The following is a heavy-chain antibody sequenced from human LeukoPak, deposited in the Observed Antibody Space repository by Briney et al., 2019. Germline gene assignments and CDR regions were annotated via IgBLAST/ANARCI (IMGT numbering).Heavy chain of an antibody. CDR3: AKADILTGYPSFDY. J-gene: IGHJ4*02. V-gene: IGHV3-23*01. CDR2: ISGSGGST. D-gene: IGHD3-9*01. Sequence: GGSLRLSCAASGFTFSSYAMSWVRQAPGKGLEWVSAISGSGGSTYYADSVKGRFTIPRDNSKNTLYLQMNSLRAEDTAVYYCAKADILTGYPSFDYWGQGTLVTVSS. CDR1: GFTFSSYA.